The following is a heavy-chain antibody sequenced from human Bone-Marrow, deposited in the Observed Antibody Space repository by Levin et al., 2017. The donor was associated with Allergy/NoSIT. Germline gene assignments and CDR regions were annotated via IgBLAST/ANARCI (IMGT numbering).Heavy chain of an antibody. D-gene: IGHD3-10*01. J-gene: IGHJ6*02. CDR2: INWSGGFT. CDR1: GFKFDDYG. V-gene: IGHV3-20*04. Sequence: SCAASGFKFDDYGLNWVRQSPGKGLEWVSGINWSGGFTGYADSVKGRFTIFRDNSKNILFLQMDSLRVEDTALYYCARVSVTDGDFNYGLDVWGQGTAVTVSS. CDR3: ARVSVTDGDFNYGLDV.